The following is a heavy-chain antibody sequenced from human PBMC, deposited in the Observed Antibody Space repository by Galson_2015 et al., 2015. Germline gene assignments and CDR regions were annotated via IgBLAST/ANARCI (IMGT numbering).Heavy chain of an antibody. D-gene: IGHD6-13*01. CDR1: GGSFSGYY. J-gene: IGHJ4*02. V-gene: IGHV4-34*01. CDR3: ATWSAYSSSWYGGNY. Sequence: SETLSLTCAVYGGSFSGYYWSWIRQPPGKGLEWIGEINHSGSTNYNPSLKSRVTISVDTSKNQFSLKLSSVTAADTAVYYCATWSAYSSSWYGGNYWGQGTLVTVSS. CDR2: INHSGST.